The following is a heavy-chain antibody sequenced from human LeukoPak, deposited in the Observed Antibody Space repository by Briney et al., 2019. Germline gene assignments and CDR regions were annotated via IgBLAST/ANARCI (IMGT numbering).Heavy chain of an antibody. Sequence: GGSLRLSCAASGFTFDDYAMHWVRQAPGKGLELVSGISWNSGSIGYADSVKGRFTISRDNAKNSLYLQMNSLRAEETALYYCAKDSGPRGYSYGYFDYWGQGTLVTVSS. V-gene: IGHV3-9*01. CDR1: GFTFDDYA. CDR3: AKDSGPRGYSYGYFDY. D-gene: IGHD5-18*01. CDR2: ISWNSGSI. J-gene: IGHJ4*02.